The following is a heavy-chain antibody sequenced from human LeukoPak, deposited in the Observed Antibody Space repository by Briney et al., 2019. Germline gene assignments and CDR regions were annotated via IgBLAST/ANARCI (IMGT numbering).Heavy chain of an antibody. D-gene: IGHD4-23*01. CDR3: AREGSYYGGIKPPPDY. CDR1: GFTFSSYS. CDR2: ISSSSSYI. J-gene: IGHJ4*02. V-gene: IGHV3-21*01. Sequence: GGYLRLSCAASGFTFSSYSMNWVRQAPGKGLEWVSSISSSSSYIHYADSVKGRFSISRDNAKNSLYLQMNSLRAEDTAVYYCAREGSYYGGIKPPPDYWGQGTLVTVSS.